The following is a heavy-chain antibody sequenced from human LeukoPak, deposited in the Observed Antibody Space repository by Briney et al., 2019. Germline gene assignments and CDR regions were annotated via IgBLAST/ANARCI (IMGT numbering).Heavy chain of an antibody. D-gene: IGHD3-22*01. V-gene: IGHV4-4*07. J-gene: IGHJ6*03. Sequence: SETLSLTCTVSGGSISSYYWSWIRQPAGKGLEWIGRIYTSGSTNYNPSLKSRVTMSVDTSKNQFSLKLSSVTAADTAVYYCARGPPRGYPLYYYYYYMDVWGKGTTVTVSS. CDR3: ARGPPRGYPLYYYYYYMDV. CDR2: IYTSGST. CDR1: GGSISSYY.